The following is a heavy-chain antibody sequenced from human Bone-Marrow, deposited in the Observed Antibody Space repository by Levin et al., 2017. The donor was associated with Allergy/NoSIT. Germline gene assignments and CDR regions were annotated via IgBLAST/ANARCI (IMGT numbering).Heavy chain of an antibody. CDR1: GFTFSDYH. Sequence: TGGSLRLSCAASGFTFSDYHMSWIRQAPGKGLQWVSYISSSGSHIDSADSVKGRFTISRDNARNSLFLQMHSLRAEDTAVYYCARDRVSSKYYDRHYYAYLGMDVWGQGTTVTVS. CDR2: ISSSGSHI. V-gene: IGHV3-11*01. CDR3: ARDRVSSKYYDRHYYAYLGMDV. J-gene: IGHJ6*02. D-gene: IGHD2/OR15-2a*01.